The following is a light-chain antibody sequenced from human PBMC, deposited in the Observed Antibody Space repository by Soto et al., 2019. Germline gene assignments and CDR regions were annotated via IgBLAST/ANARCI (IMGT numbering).Light chain of an antibody. CDR3: KQYATSPIT. CDR2: GAS. CDR1: QSVGSK. Sequence: EIVMTQSPATLSVSPGERATLSCRASQSVGSKLAWYQQKPGQAPRLLIHGASRRAPGIQDRVSGSGSGTDFTLTIRRLEPEDFAVYYCKQYATSPITFGQGTRLEI. V-gene: IGKV3-20*01. J-gene: IGKJ5*01.